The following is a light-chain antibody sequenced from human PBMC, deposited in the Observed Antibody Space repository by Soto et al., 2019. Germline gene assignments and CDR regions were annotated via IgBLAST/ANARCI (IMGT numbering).Light chain of an antibody. CDR2: GAS. J-gene: IGKJ1*01. Sequence: EIVLTQSPGTLSLSPGERATLSCRASQSVSSSYLAWYQQKPGQAPRLLIYGASSRATGIPDRFSVSGSGTDFTPTISRLEPEDDPVYECQQYGSSPPSFGQGTKVEIK. CDR1: QSVSSSY. V-gene: IGKV3-20*01. CDR3: QQYGSSPPS.